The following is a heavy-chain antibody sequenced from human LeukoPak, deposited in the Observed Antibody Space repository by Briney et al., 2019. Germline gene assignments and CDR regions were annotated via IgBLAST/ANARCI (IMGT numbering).Heavy chain of an antibody. Sequence: NPAETLSLTCAVYGGSFSGYYWSWIRQPPGKGLEGSGEINHSGSTNYNRSLESRVTISVDTSKNHFPLKLRCVTAAHSPVYSCARRKTGGRYDFRSGWPPTHVFDYWGQGTLVTASS. CDR3: ARRKTGGRYDFRSGWPPTHVFDY. V-gene: IGHV4-34*01. CDR2: INHSGST. CDR1: GGSFSGYY. J-gene: IGHJ4*02. D-gene: IGHD3-3*01.